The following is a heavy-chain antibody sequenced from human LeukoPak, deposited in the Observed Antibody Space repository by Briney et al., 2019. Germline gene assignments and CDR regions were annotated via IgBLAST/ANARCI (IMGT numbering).Heavy chain of an antibody. D-gene: IGHD3-22*01. CDR2: TYYRSKWYY. J-gene: IGHJ3*02. Sequence: SQTLSLTCAISGDSVSSNSAAWNWIRQSPSRGLEWLGRTYYRSKWYYNYAISVKSRITINPDTSKNQFSLQLNSVTPEDTAVYYCATFSSMIVVEGVFDMWGQGTMVTVSS. CDR1: GDSVSSNSAA. CDR3: ATFSSMIVVEGVFDM. V-gene: IGHV6-1*01.